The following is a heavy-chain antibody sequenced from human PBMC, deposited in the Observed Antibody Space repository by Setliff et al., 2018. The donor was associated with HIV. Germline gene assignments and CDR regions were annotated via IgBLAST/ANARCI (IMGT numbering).Heavy chain of an antibody. V-gene: IGHV1-46*01. J-gene: IGHJ4*02. CDR3: AGLYGDKGGGY. CDR2: INPSGGGT. Sequence: GASVKVSCKASGYTFSSYGISWVRQAPGQGPEWMGIINPSGGGTSYAQKFQGRVTMTRDTSTSTAYMELSSLRSEDTAFYYCAGLYGDKGGGYWGQGTLVTVSS. CDR1: GYTFSSYG. D-gene: IGHD4-17*01.